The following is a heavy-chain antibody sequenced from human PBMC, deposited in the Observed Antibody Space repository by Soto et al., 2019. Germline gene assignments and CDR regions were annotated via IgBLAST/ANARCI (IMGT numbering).Heavy chain of an antibody. J-gene: IGHJ6*02. CDR2: INHSGST. D-gene: IGHD3-3*01. CDR3: ARSGFDYDFWSGYGPSGMDV. CDR1: GGSFSGYY. V-gene: IGHV4-34*01. Sequence: SETLSLTCAVYGGSFSGYYWSWICQPPGKGLEWIGEINHSGSTNYNPSLKSRVTISVDTSKNQFSLKLSSVTAADTAVYYCARSGFDYDFWSGYGPSGMDVWGQGTTVTVSS.